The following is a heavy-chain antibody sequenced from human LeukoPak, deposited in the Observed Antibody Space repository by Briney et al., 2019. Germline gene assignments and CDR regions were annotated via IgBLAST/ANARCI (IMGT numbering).Heavy chain of an antibody. Sequence: GGSLRLSCAASGFTFSSFALSWVRQAPGKGLEWVALIWYDGSNKYYADSVKGRLTISRDNSKNTLYLQMNSLRAEDTAVYYCAREGPRGNSQFDYWGQGTLVTVSS. CDR1: GFTFSSFA. V-gene: IGHV3-33*08. CDR2: IWYDGSNK. J-gene: IGHJ4*02. CDR3: AREGPRGNSQFDY. D-gene: IGHD2/OR15-2a*01.